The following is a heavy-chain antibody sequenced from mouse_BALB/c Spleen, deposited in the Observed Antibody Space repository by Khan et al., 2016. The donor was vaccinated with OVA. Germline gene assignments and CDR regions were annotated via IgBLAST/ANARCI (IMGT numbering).Heavy chain of an antibody. CDR1: GYTFNNYW. Sequence: VQLQESGAELMKPGASVKISCKATGYTFNNYWIEWVKQRPGHGLEWIGEILPGSGSTKYNEKFKGKATFTADTSSNTAYMQLSSLTSEATAVYYCARSFDGYYALDYWGQGTSVTVSS. CDR2: ILPGSGST. CDR3: ARSFDGYYALDY. V-gene: IGHV1-9*01. J-gene: IGHJ4*01. D-gene: IGHD1-2*01.